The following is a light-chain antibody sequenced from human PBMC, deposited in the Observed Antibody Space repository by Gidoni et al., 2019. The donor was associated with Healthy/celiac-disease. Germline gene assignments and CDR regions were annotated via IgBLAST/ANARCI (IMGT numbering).Light chain of an antibody. CDR2: AAS. CDR1: QGSRND. J-gene: IGKJ1*01. V-gene: IGKV1-6*01. Sequence: ATQMTQSPSSLSASVGDRVTITCRASQGSRNDFGWYQQKPGKAPKLLIYAASSLQSGVPSRFSGSGSGTDFTLTISSLQPEDFATYYCLQDYNYPWTFGQGTKVEIK. CDR3: LQDYNYPWT.